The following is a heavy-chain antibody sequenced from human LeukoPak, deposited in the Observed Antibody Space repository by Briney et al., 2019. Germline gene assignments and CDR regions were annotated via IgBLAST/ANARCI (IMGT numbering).Heavy chain of an antibody. CDR2: ISGSGGRT. V-gene: IGHV3-23*01. CDR3: AKGAYYYGSRSSYSGSFGEN. CDR1: GFTFSSYA. J-gene: IGHJ4*02. Sequence: WGSLRLSCAASGFTFSSYAMSWIRQAPGKGLEWVSDISGSGGRTYYADSVNSRFTISSDSSETTLDLKMNSLRAEDTAAYYCAKGAYYYGSRSSYSGSFGENWGQGSLVTVSS. D-gene: IGHD3-10*01.